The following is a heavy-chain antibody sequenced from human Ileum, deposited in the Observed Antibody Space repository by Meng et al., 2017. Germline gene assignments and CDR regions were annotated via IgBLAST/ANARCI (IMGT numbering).Heavy chain of an antibody. Sequence: QFQLVQSGTEVKKGGASVKVSCTASGYTCRNYPLHWVRRAPGQRPEWMGWINAGNGNIKISQEFQGSITITSDASATAYMELSSLRSEDTAVYFCARENDNWNYFDYWGQGSLVTVSS. D-gene: IGHD1-1*01. CDR3: ARENDNWNYFDY. CDR1: GYTCRNYP. J-gene: IGHJ4*02. V-gene: IGHV1-3*01. CDR2: INAGNGNI.